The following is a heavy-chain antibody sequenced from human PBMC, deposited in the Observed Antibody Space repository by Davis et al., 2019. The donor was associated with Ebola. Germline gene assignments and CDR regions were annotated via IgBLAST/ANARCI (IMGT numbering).Heavy chain of an antibody. CDR1: GGSFSGYY. CDR2: IYYSGST. Sequence: PSETLSLTCAVYGGSFSGYYWSWIRQPPGKGLEWIGSIYYSGSTYYNPSLKSRVTISVDTSKNQFSLKLNSVTAADPAVYYCARAITMIVVYYFDYWGQGTLVTVS. J-gene: IGHJ4*02. CDR3: ARAITMIVVYYFDY. D-gene: IGHD3-22*01. V-gene: IGHV4-34*01.